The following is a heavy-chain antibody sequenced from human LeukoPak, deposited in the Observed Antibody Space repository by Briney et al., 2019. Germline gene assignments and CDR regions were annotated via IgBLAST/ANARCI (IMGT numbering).Heavy chain of an antibody. D-gene: IGHD6-19*01. Sequence: SETLSLTFTVSGGSISSYYWSWIRQPPGKGLEWIGYIYYSGSTNYNPSLKSRVTISVDTSKNQFSLKLSSVTAADTAVYYCARDGPARAVFDYWGQGTLVTVSS. CDR3: ARDGPARAVFDY. J-gene: IGHJ4*02. CDR1: GGSISSYY. V-gene: IGHV4-59*01. CDR2: IYYSGST.